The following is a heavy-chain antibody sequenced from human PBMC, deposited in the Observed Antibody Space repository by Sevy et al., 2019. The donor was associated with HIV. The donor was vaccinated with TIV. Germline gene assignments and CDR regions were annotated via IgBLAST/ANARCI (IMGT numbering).Heavy chain of an antibody. V-gene: IGHV4-59*01. Sequence: SETLSLTCTVSGGSMSTYYWSWIRQPPGKGLEWIGYIYYSGSTNYNPSLKSRLTMLVDTSKTQFSLKLSSVTAADTAVYYCARVGVNWNDVDSWGQGTLVTVSS. J-gene: IGHJ4*02. CDR1: GGSMSTYY. CDR3: ARVGVNWNDVDS. D-gene: IGHD1-20*01. CDR2: IYYSGST.